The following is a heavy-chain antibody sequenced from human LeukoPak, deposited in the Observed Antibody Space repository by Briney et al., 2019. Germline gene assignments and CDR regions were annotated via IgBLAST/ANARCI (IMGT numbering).Heavy chain of an antibody. V-gene: IGHV1-69*04. Sequence: SVKVSRKASGGTFSSYAISWVRQAPGQGLEWMGRIIRILGIANYAQKFQGRVTITADKSTSTAYMELSSLRSEDTAVYYCAIDDSYYFDYWGQGTLVTVSS. CDR2: IIRILGIA. CDR3: AIDDSYYFDY. D-gene: IGHD4-11*01. J-gene: IGHJ4*02. CDR1: GGTFSSYA.